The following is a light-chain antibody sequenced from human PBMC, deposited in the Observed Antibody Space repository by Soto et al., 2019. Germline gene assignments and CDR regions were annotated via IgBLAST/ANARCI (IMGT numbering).Light chain of an antibody. Sequence: EIVLTQSPGTLSLSPGERATLSCRASQSVTGNHLAWYQQKPGQAPRLLIYTASTRAPGIPDRFSGGGSGTDFTLTSSRLEPEDFAVYCCQQYGSSSIAFGQGTRLDIK. J-gene: IGKJ5*01. CDR3: QQYGSSSIA. CDR1: QSVTGNH. CDR2: TAS. V-gene: IGKV3-20*01.